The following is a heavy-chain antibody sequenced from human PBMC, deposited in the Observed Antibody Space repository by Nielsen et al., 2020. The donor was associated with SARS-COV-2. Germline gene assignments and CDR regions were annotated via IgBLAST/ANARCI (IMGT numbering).Heavy chain of an antibody. Sequence: ASVKVSCKASGYTFTGYYMHWVRQAPGQGLEWMGRINPNSGGTNYAQKFQGRVTMTRDTSISTAYMELSRLRSDDTAVYYCARVSQQLVQNYYYGMDVWGQGTTVTVSS. CDR1: GYTFTGYY. V-gene: IGHV1-2*06. CDR2: INPNSGGT. J-gene: IGHJ6*02. D-gene: IGHD6-13*01. CDR3: ARVSQQLVQNYYYGMDV.